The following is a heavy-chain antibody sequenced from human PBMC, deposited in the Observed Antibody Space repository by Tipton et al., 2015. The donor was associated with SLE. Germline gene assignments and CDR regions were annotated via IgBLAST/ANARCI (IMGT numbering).Heavy chain of an antibody. CDR2: ISGSGGST. J-gene: IGHJ4*02. CDR1: GFTFSSYA. V-gene: IGHV3-23*01. CDR3: ARRMGSSGYYSLGY. D-gene: IGHD3-22*01. Sequence: SLRLSCAASGFTFSSYAMSWVRQAPGKGLEWVSAISGSGGSTYYADSVKGRFTISRHNSKNTLYLQMNSLRAEDTAVYYCARRMGSSGYYSLGYWGQGTLVTVSS.